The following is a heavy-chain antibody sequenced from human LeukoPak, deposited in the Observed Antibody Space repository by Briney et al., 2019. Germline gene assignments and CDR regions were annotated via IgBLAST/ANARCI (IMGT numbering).Heavy chain of an antibody. V-gene: IGHV4-34*01. CDR2: INHSGST. Sequence: SETLSLTCAVYGGSFSGYYWSWIRQPPGKGLEWIGEINHSGSTNYNPSLKSRVTISVDTSKNQFSLKLSSVTAADTAVYYCAAGHCSGGSCYSGYWGQGTLVAVSS. D-gene: IGHD2-15*01. CDR3: AAGHCSGGSCYSGY. J-gene: IGHJ4*02. CDR1: GGSFSGYY.